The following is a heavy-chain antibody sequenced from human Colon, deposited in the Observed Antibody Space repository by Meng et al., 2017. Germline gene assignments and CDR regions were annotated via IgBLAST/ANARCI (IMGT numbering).Heavy chain of an antibody. CDR3: ARDFHSTMTVFDS. Sequence: QVQPPESGPVLVKPSGSLSLTCAVSGGSITNDNWWSWVRQPPGKGLEWIGEIFHAGNTNYNPSLKSRVTMSLNKSKNQFSLTLTSVTAADTAVYYCARDFHSTMTVFDSWGQGTLVTVSS. D-gene: IGHD3-22*01. V-gene: IGHV4-4*02. CDR2: IFHAGNT. CDR1: GGSITNDNW. J-gene: IGHJ4*02.